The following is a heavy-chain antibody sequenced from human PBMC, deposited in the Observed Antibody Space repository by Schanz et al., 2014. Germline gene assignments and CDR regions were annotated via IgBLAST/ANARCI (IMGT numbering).Heavy chain of an antibody. CDR1: GFSFDNYG. Sequence: QVQLVESGGGLVKPGGSLRLSCAASGFSFDNYGMHWVRQAPGKGLEWVAIISHDGDNKYYADSVKGRFTISRDNSKNTLYLQMNSLRLEDTAVYYCARDGGWYYFDYWGQGTLVTVSS. V-gene: IGHV3-30*19. J-gene: IGHJ4*02. CDR3: ARDGGWYYFDY. D-gene: IGHD6-19*01. CDR2: ISHDGDNK.